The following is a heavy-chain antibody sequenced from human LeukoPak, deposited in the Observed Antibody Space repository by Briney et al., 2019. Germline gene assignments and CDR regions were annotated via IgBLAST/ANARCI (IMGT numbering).Heavy chain of an antibody. Sequence: PGGSLRLSCAASGFTFSSYWMHWVRQAPGKGRVWVSRINSDGSSTSYADFVKGRFTISRDNAKNTLYLQMNRLRADGTAGYYSAKDSGGWESRTFDYWGQGTLVTVSS. CDR3: AKDSGGWESRTFDY. J-gene: IGHJ4*02. V-gene: IGHV3-74*01. CDR1: GFTFSSYW. CDR2: INSDGSST. D-gene: IGHD2-15*01.